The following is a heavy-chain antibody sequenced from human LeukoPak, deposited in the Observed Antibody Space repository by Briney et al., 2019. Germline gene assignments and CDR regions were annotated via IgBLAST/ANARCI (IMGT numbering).Heavy chain of an antibody. CDR3: ARIVPYKFGYVDS. CDR1: GGSINNYY. V-gene: IGHV4-59*01. Sequence: PSETLSLTCTVSGGSINNYYWSWIRRSPGRGLEWIGYIYYSGSTNYNPSLRSRVSISLDTSKNLFSLKLSSVTAADTAVYYCARIVPYKFGYVDSWGQGTLVTVSS. D-gene: IGHD6-6*01. CDR2: IYYSGST. J-gene: IGHJ4*02.